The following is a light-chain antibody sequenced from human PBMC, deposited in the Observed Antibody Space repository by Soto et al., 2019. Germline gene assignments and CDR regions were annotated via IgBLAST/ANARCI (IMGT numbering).Light chain of an antibody. V-gene: IGLV3-21*04. J-gene: IGLJ2*01. Sequence: YELTQPPSVSVAPGNTARITCGGNNIGGYSVHWYQQKPGQAPVLVIYYESDRPSGIPERFSGSNSGNMATLTISRVEAGDEADYYCQVWDSGSDHVIFGGGTKLTVL. CDR3: QVWDSGSDHVI. CDR1: NIGGYS. CDR2: YES.